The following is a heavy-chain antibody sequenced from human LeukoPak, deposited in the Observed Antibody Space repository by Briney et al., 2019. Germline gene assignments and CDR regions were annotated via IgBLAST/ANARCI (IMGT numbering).Heavy chain of an antibody. D-gene: IGHD4-17*01. CDR2: IKQDGSEK. CDR1: GFTFSSYD. CDR3: AKGPYGHDY. V-gene: IGHV3-7*03. Sequence: GGSLRLSCAASGFTFSSYDMTWVRQAPGKGLEWVANIKQDGSEKYYVDSVKGRFTISRDNSKNTLYLQMNSLRAEDTAVYYCAKGPYGHDYWGQGTLVTVSS. J-gene: IGHJ4*02.